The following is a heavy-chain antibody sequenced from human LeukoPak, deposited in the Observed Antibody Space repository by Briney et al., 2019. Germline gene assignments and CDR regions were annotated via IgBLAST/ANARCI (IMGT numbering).Heavy chain of an antibody. CDR3: ARAVLGPTYYYMDV. CDR1: GGTFSSYA. Sequence: SAKVSCKASGGTFSSYAISWVRQAPGQGLEWMGRIIPIFGTANYAQKFQGRVTITTDESTSTAYMELSSLRSEDTAVYYCARAVLGPTYYYMDVWGKGTTVTVSS. V-gene: IGHV1-69*05. D-gene: IGHD2-15*01. CDR2: IIPIFGTA. J-gene: IGHJ6*03.